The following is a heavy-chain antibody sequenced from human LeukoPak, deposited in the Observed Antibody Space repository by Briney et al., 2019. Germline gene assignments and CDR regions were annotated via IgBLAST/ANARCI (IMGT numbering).Heavy chain of an antibody. J-gene: IGHJ4*02. Sequence: ASVKVSCKASGHTFTGYYMHWVRQATGQGREWMGWMNPNSGNTGYAQKFQGRVTMTRNTSISTAYMELSSLRSEDTAVYYCARASMYYDYVWGSYRRYYFDYWGQGTLVTVSS. CDR2: MNPNSGNT. CDR1: GHTFTGYY. CDR3: ARASMYYDYVWGSYRRYYFDY. V-gene: IGHV1-8*02. D-gene: IGHD3-16*02.